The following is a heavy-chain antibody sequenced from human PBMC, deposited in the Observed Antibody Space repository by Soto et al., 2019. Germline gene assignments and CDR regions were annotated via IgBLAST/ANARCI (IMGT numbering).Heavy chain of an antibody. CDR3: ARGGAARRWTP. J-gene: IGHJ5*02. V-gene: IGHV4-34*01. Sequence: SETLSLTCAVVGDSLRCQSWNWIRQSPGKGLEWIGELDQSGGTNYNPSLKSRAIISDDTSKNQFSLKLSSVTAADTAVYYCARGGAARRWTPWGQGTLVTVSS. D-gene: IGHD6-6*01. CDR2: LDQSGGT. CDR1: GDSLRCQS.